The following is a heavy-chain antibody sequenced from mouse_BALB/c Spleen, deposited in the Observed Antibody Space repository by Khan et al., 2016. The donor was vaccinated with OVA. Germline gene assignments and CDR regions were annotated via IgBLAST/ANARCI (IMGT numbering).Heavy chain of an antibody. CDR1: GYAFNHYM. Sequence: QMQLEESGAELVRPGTSVKVSCKASGYAFNHYMIEWVKQRPGQGLEWIGVINPGSGDTKYNEKIKGKATLTADKSSNTAYMQLSSLTSDDSAVYICARGRCRSVACWGQGTLSTVTT. D-gene: IGHD1-1*01. CDR3: ARGRCRSVAC. J-gene: IGHJ3*01. CDR2: INPGSGDT. V-gene: IGHV1-54*01.